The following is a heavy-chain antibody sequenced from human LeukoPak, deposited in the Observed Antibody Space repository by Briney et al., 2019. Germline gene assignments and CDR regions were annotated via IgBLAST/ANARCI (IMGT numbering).Heavy chain of an antibody. CDR1: GGAFSSYA. V-gene: IGHV1-69*13. J-gene: IGHJ4*02. CDR3: ARGPRGYCSSTSCYADLYYFDY. CDR2: IIPIFGTA. Sequence: ASVKVSCKASGGAFSSYAISWVRQAPGQGLEWMGGIIPIFGTANYAQKFQGRVTITADESTSTAYMELSSLRSEDTAVYYCARGPRGYCSSTSCYADLYYFDYWGQGTLVTVSS. D-gene: IGHD2-2*01.